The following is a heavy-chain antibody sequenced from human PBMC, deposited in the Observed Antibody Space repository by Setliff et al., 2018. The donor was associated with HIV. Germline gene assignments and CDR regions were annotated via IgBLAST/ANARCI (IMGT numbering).Heavy chain of an antibody. V-gene: IGHV1-46*01. J-gene: IGHJ4*02. Sequence: GASVKVSCKASGYTFTGHYLHWVRQAPGQGLEWLGIINPSGGSTTYAQKFQGRVTMTRDTSTSTAYMEMRSLTSEDTAMYYCARWGRGFGYWGQGTLVTVSS. CDR2: INPSGGST. D-gene: IGHD3-10*01. CDR1: GYTFTGHY. CDR3: ARWGRGFGY.